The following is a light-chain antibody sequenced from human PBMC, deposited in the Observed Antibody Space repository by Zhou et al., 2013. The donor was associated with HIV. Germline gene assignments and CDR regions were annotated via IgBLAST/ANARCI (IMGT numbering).Light chain of an antibody. CDR3: QQYGSSPFT. V-gene: IGKV3-20*01. CDR1: QSVTSNF. Sequence: ETLLTQSPGTLSLSPGEGATLSCRTSQSVTSNFLAWYQQKPGQAPRLLIYGASSRATGIPDRFSGSGSGTDFTLTISRLEPEDFAVYFCQQYGSSPFTFGQGTKLEIK. CDR2: GAS. J-gene: IGKJ2*01.